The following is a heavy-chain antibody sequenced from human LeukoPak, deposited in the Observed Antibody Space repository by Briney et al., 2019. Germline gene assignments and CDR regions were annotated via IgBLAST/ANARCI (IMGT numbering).Heavy chain of an antibody. J-gene: IGHJ4*02. CDR2: IYPGDSDT. CDR3: VRGYCSISTCRRLDY. CDR1: GYSFSSYW. V-gene: IGHV5-51*01. D-gene: IGHD2-2*01. Sequence: KPGESLKISCKGSGYSFSSYWIGCVRQMPGKGLEWMGIIYPGDSDTRYSPSFQGQVTISADKSITTAYLQWSSLKASDTAMYYCVRGYCSISTCRRLDYWGQGTLVTVSS.